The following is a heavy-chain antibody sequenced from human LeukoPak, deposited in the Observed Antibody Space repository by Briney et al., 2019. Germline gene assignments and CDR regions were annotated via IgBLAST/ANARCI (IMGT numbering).Heavy chain of an antibody. CDR1: GYTFTSYA. D-gene: IGHD6-13*01. J-gene: IGHJ5*02. CDR2: INTNTGNP. V-gene: IGHV7-4-1*02. Sequence: ASVKVSCKASGYTFTSYAMNWVRQAPGQGLEWMGWINTNTGNPTYAQGFTGRFVFSLDTSVSTAYLQISSLKAEDTAVYYCARDIQQLVPTWWFDPWGQGTLVTVSS. CDR3: ARDIQQLVPTWWFDP.